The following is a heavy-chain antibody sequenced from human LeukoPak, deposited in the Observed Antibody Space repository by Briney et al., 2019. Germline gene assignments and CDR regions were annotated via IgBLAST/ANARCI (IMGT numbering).Heavy chain of an antibody. V-gene: IGHV4-59*01. J-gene: IGHJ4*02. CDR2: IHYSGIT. CDR3: ARVGDWNDLVY. D-gene: IGHD1-1*01. CDR1: GGSISTYY. Sequence: PSETLSLTCTVSGGSISTYYWSWIRQPPGKGLEWIGYIHYSGITNYNPSLKSRVTMSVDTSKNQFSLNLRSVTAADTAVYYCARVGDWNDLVYWGQGTLVTVSS.